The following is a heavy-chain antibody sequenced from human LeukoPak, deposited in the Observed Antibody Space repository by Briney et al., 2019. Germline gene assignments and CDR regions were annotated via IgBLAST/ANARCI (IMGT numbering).Heavy chain of an antibody. J-gene: IGHJ5*02. CDR2: ISGSRGTT. CDR1: GFTFSSYS. V-gene: IGHV3-23*01. D-gene: IGHD7-27*01. Sequence: GGSLRLSCAASGFTFSSYSMNWVRQAPGKGLEWVSAISGSRGTTYYADSVKGRFTISRDNSKNTLYLQMNRLRAEDTAVYYCAKDAYLGSNWLDPWGQGTLVTVSS. CDR3: AKDAYLGSNWLDP.